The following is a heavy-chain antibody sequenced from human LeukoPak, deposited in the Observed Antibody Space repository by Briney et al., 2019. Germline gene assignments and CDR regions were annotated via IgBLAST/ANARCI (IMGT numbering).Heavy chain of an antibody. D-gene: IGHD2-2*01. J-gene: IGHJ3*02. CDR3: ARAYCSSTSCSRDDAFDI. CDR1: GGSFSGYY. Sequence: SETLSLTCAVYGGSFSGYYWSWIRQPPGKGLEWIGEINHSGSTYYNPSLKSRVTISVDRSKNQFSLKLSSVTAADTAVYYCARAYCSSTSCSRDDAFDIWGQGTMVTVSS. CDR2: INHSGST. V-gene: IGHV4-34*01.